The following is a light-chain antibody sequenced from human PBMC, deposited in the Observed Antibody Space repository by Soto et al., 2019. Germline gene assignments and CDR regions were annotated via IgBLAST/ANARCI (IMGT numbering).Light chain of an antibody. V-gene: IGKV3-15*01. CDR3: QQYTYWPPWT. CDR1: QSVSNN. Sequence: ELVLSQSPATLSVSPGERATLSCRASQSVSNNLAWYQQKPGQAPRLLIYGASTRATGVPARFSGSGSGTEFTLSISSLQSEDFAVYYCQQYTYWPPWTFGQGTKVDIK. CDR2: GAS. J-gene: IGKJ1*01.